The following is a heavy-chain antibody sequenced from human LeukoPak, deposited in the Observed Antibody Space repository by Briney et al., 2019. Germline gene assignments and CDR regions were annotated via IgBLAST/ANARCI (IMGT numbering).Heavy chain of an antibody. V-gene: IGHV3-30*04. J-gene: IGHJ4*02. CDR3: ARVGRGYSFNVYYFDY. CDR2: ISYDGSNK. D-gene: IGHD5-18*01. Sequence: GGSLRLSCAASGFTFSSYVMHWVRQAPGKGLEWVAIISYDGSNKYYADSVKGRFTISRDNSKNTLYLQMNSLRAEDTAVYYCARVGRGYSFNVYYFDYWGQGTLVTVSS. CDR1: GFTFSSYV.